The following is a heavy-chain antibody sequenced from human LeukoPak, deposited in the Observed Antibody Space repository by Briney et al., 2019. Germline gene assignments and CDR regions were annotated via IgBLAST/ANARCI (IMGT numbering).Heavy chain of an antibody. CDR2: IYSSGST. CDR3: ARHYYHSSGSFSFDY. J-gene: IGHJ4*02. V-gene: IGHV4-59*01. D-gene: IGHD3-22*01. CDR1: GGSISSDY. Sequence: SETLSLTCTVSGGSISSDYWSWIRQPPGEELAWIGYIYSSGSTNYNPSLESRVTISVDTSKNQFSLKLSSVTAADTAVYYSARHYYHSSGSFSFDYWGQGTLVTVSS.